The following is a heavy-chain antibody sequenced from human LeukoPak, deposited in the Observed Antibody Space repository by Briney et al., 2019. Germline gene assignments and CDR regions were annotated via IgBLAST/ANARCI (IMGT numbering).Heavy chain of an antibody. CDR2: IRYDGSNK. CDR3: AKDTFRYDSSGSYYFDY. J-gene: IGHJ4*02. Sequence: GGSLRLSCAASGFTFSSYGMHWVRQAPGKGLEWVAFIRYDGSNKYYADSVKGRFTISRENSKNTLYLRMNSLRAEDTAVYYCAKDTFRYDSSGSYYFDYWGQGTLVTVSS. D-gene: IGHD3-22*01. V-gene: IGHV3-30*02. CDR1: GFTFSSYG.